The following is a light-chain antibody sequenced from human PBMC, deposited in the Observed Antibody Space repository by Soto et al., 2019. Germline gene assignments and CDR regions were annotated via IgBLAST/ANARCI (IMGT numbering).Light chain of an antibody. CDR3: SSYAGGNNAYV. V-gene: IGLV2-8*01. CDR2: EVT. Sequence: QSALTQPPSASGSPGQSVTISCTGASSDVGGYNYVSWYQQHPGKAPKLMIYEVTKRPSGVPDRFSGSKSGNTASLTVSGLQPEDEAHYYCSSYAGGNNAYVFGTGTKLTVL. CDR1: SSDVGGYNY. J-gene: IGLJ1*01.